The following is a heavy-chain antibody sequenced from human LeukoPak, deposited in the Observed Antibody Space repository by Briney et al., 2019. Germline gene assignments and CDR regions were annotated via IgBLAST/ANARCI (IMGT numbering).Heavy chain of an antibody. CDR3: ARDRWAAAGYYYYYMDV. Sequence: SETLPLTCTVSGGSISSYYWSWLRQPPGKGLEWIGYIYYSGSTNYNPSLKSRVTISVDTSKNQFSLKLSSVTAADTAVYYCARDRWAAAGYYYYYMDVWGKGTTVTVSS. J-gene: IGHJ6*03. V-gene: IGHV4-59*01. CDR1: GGSISSYY. CDR2: IYYSGST. D-gene: IGHD6-13*01.